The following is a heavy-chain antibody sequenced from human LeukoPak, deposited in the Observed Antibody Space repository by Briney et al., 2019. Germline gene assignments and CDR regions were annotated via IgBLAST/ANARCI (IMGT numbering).Heavy chain of an antibody. CDR3: ARGSGYYPFIDY. CDR2: ISSSSSYI. CDR1: GFTFSSYS. V-gene: IGHV3-21*01. J-gene: IGHJ4*02. D-gene: IGHD3-22*01. Sequence: GVSLRLSCAASGFTFSSYSMNWVRQAPGKGLEWVSSISSSSSYIYYADSVKGRFTISRDNAKNSLYLQMNSLRAEDTAVYYCARGSGYYPFIDYWGQGTLVTVSS.